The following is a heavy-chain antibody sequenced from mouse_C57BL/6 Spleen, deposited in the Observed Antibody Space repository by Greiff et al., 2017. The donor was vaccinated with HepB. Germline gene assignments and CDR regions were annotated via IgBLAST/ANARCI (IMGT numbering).Heavy chain of an antibody. CDR1: GYTFTSYG. V-gene: IGHV1-81*01. D-gene: IGHD1-1*01. Sequence: VKLQQSGAELARPGASVKLSCKASGYTFTSYGISWVKQRTGQGLEWIGEIYPRSGNTYYNEKFKGKATLTADKSSSTAYMELRSLTSEDSAVYFCARAGSPNAMDYWGQGTSVTVSS. CDR2: IYPRSGNT. J-gene: IGHJ4*01. CDR3: ARAGSPNAMDY.